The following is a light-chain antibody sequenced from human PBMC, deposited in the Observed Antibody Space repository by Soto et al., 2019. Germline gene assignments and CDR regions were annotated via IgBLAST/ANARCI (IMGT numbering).Light chain of an antibody. CDR3: HQYNSYPYT. J-gene: IGKJ2*01. CDR2: DAS. Sequence: IQMTQSPSTVSASVGDVVTITCRASPSISTWLAWYPQNPCKAPKLLIYDASTLESGVPSGVSGRGSGTEFTLTTSSLQPDDFATYYGHQYNSYPYTFGKGTKLDI. V-gene: IGKV1-5*01. CDR1: PSISTW.